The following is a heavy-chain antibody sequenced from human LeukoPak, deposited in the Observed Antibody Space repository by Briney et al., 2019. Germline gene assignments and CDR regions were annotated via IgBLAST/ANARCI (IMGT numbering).Heavy chain of an antibody. Sequence: GSVRVSCTASGYTFTSYGMSWVRQAPGQGLEWVGWLSAYNGNTNYAQKLKGRFTMTTDTSTSTAYMEPRSLRPEDTALYYCARHSLRVLTFGEPIDMWGKETPVTVSS. V-gene: IGHV1-18*01. J-gene: IGHJ6*03. CDR3: ARHSLRVLTFGEPIDM. CDR2: LSAYNGNT. D-gene: IGHD3-16*01. CDR1: GYTFTSYG.